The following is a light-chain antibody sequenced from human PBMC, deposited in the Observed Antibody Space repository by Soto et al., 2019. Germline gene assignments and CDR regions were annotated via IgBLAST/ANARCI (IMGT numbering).Light chain of an antibody. CDR3: HQYGSSVRA. CDR1: QSVSSSY. Sequence: EIVLTQSPGTLSLSPGERATLSCRASQSVSSSYLAWYQQKPGQAPRLLIYGASSRATGIPDRFSGSGSGTDFTLTISRLEPEDFAVYYCHQYGSSVRAFGQGTKVDIK. CDR2: GAS. V-gene: IGKV3-20*01. J-gene: IGKJ1*01.